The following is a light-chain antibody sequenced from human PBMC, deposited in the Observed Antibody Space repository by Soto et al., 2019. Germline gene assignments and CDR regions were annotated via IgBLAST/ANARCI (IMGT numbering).Light chain of an antibody. J-gene: IGKJ1*01. V-gene: IGKV3-20*01. CDR1: QSVARN. CDR3: QQYGSSGT. CDR2: GAS. Sequence: EKVMTQSPATLSVSLGERATLSFRASQSVARNLAWYQQKPGQAPRLLIYGASNRATGIPDRFSGSGSGTDFTLTISRLEPEDFAVYYCQQYGSSGTFGQGTKVDI.